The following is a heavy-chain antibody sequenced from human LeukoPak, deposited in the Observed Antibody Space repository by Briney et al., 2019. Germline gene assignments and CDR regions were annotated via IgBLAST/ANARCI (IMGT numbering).Heavy chain of an antibody. V-gene: IGHV3-23*01. D-gene: IGHD6-19*01. CDR1: GFTFSNYA. Sequence: GGSLRLSCAASGFTFSNYAMSWVRQAPGKGLEWVSGISAGGDSTYYADSVKGRFTISRYNSKKRMYLQMTRLRVEDTAVYFCATHLRTTALSGVDYWGQGTLVTVSS. CDR2: ISAGGDST. CDR3: ATHLRTTALSGVDY. J-gene: IGHJ4*02.